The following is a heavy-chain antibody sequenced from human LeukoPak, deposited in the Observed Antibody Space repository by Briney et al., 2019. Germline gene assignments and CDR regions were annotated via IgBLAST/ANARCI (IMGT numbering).Heavy chain of an antibody. CDR2: IYPGDSDT. V-gene: IGHV5-51*01. J-gene: IGHJ4*02. CDR1: GYSFTSYW. D-gene: IGHD6-19*01. CDR3: ARAVATPLFDY. Sequence: GESLKISCKASGYSFTSYWIVWVRQMPGKGLEWMGIIYPGDSDTRHSPSFQGQVTISADKSISTAYLQWSSLKAPDTAMYYCARAVATPLFDYWGQGTLVTVSS.